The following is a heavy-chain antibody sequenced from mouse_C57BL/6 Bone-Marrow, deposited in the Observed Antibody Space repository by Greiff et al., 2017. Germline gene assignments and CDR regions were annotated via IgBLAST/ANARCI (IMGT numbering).Heavy chain of an antibody. CDR2: IYSGSGST. Sequence: QVQLQQPGAELVKPGASVKMSCKASGYTFTSYWITWVKQRPGQGLEWIEDIYSGSGSTNYNETFKSKTTLTVDTSSIKTYMQLNSLTSEDSAIDTCERDYDVGFAYWGPGNLVTVSA. V-gene: IGHV1-55*01. CDR3: ERDYDVGFAY. J-gene: IGHJ3*01. D-gene: IGHD2-4*01. CDR1: GYTFTSYW.